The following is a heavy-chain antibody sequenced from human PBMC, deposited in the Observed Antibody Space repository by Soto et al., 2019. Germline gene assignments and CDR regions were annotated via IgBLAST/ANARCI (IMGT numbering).Heavy chain of an antibody. CDR2: ISGSGGST. CDR3: AKDSRQWPTVWFDH. J-gene: IGHJ5*02. D-gene: IGHD6-19*01. Sequence: PVGSLRLSCAASGFTFSSYAMSWVRQAPGKGLEWVSAISGSGGSTYYGDSVKGRFTISRDNSKNTLYLQMNSLRAEDTAVYYCAKDSRQWPTVWFDHWGQGTLVTV. V-gene: IGHV3-23*01. CDR1: GFTFSSYA.